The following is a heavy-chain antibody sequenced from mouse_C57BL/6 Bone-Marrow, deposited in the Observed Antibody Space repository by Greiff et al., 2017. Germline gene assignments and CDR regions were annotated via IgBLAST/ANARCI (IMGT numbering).Heavy chain of an antibody. Sequence: EVKLVESGPSLVRPSQTLSLTSTVTGFSINSDCYWIWIRQFPGNKLEYIGYTFYSGITYYNPSLESRTYITRDTSKNQFSLKLSSVTTEDTATYYCARARGFFYAMDYWGQGTSVTVSS. J-gene: IGHJ4*01. CDR1: GFSINSDCY. V-gene: IGHV3-3*01. CDR3: ARARGFFYAMDY. CDR2: TFYSGIT.